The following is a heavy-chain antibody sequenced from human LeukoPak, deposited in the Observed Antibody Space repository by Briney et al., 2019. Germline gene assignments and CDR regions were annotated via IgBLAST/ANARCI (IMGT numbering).Heavy chain of an antibody. D-gene: IGHD3-22*01. V-gene: IGHV3-53*01. Sequence: GGSLRLSCAASKFTVNSNYMSWVRQAPGKGLEWVSVIYSGGSTHYADSVKGRFTISRDNSKNTLYLQMNSLRAEDTAVYYCARHYYDSSGFYYGAAPAFDIWGQGTMVTVSS. CDR2: IYSGGST. CDR1: KFTVNSNY. J-gene: IGHJ3*02. CDR3: ARHYYDSSGFYYGAAPAFDI.